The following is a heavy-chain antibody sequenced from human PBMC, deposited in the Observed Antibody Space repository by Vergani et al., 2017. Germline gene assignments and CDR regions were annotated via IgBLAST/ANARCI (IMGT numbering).Heavy chain of an antibody. V-gene: IGHV4-59*11. D-gene: IGHD6-19*01. CDR2: IHYSENT. CDR1: FDSIRNLY. J-gene: IGHJ5*02. CDR3: ASDTHSGQRADR. Sequence: QVQLQESGPGLVKSSETLSLTCSVSFDSIRNLYCNSIRQPPVKGLEWIESIHYSENTNYNPSLKTRVTISVDTSTNQFSLTLTSVTAADTAVYYCASDTHSGQRADRWGQGILVTVTS.